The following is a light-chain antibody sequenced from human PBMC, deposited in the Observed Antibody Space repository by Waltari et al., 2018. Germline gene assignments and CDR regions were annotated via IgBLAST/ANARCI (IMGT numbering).Light chain of an antibody. CDR2: HAS. V-gene: IGKV3-15*01. CDR1: ESVASN. Sequence: IVLTPSPATLSLSPGERATPSCRASESVASNLAWYQQRPGQAPRLLIFHASTRATGIPAKFSGSGSGTEFTLTISSLQSEDFAVYYCQQYNNWPPSTFGQGTKVEIK. CDR3: QQYNNWPPST. J-gene: IGKJ1*01.